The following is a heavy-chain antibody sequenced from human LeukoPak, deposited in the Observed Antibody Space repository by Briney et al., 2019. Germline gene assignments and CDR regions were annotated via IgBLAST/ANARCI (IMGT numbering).Heavy chain of an antibody. J-gene: IGHJ4*02. CDR2: ISSSSSYI. V-gene: IGHV3-21*01. CDR3: ASISSGWGLDY. D-gene: IGHD6-19*01. Sequence: GGSLRLSCAASGFTFSSYSMNWVRQAPGKGLEWVSSISSSSSYIYYADSVKGRFTISRDNAKNSLYLQMNSLRAEGTAVYYCASISSGWGLDYWGQGTLVTVSS. CDR1: GFTFSSYS.